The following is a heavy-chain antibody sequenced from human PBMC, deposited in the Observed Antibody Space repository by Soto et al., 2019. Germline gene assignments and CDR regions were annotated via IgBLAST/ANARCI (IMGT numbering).Heavy chain of an antibody. CDR3: ARAYDILTGYFDY. J-gene: IGHJ4*02. Sequence: SETLSLTCTVSGGSISSGDYYWSWIRQHPGKGLEWIGYMHYSGSTYYNPSLKSRVIISVDTSKNQFSLKLSSVTAADTALYYCARAYDILTGYFDYWGQGTLVTVSS. D-gene: IGHD3-9*01. V-gene: IGHV4-31*03. CDR2: MHYSGST. CDR1: GGSISSGDYY.